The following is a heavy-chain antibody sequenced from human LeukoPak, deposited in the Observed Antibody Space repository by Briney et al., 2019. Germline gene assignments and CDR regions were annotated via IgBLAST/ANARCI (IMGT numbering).Heavy chain of an antibody. CDR3: AREEVTGTSDY. J-gene: IGHJ4*02. CDR2: ISSSSTI. Sequence: GGSLRLSCAASGFTFSSYSMDWVRQAPGKGLEWVSYISSSSTIYYADSVKGRFTISRDNAKNSLYLQMNSLRAEDTAVYYCAREEVTGTSDYWGQGTLVTVSS. V-gene: IGHV3-48*01. D-gene: IGHD1-7*01. CDR1: GFTFSSYS.